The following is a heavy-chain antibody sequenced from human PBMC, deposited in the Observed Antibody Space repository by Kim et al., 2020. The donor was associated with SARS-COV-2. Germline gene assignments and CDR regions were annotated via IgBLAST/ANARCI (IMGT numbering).Heavy chain of an antibody. CDR3: ARLGLGCSSEDFDY. V-gene: IGHV3-48*03. Sequence: GGSLRLSCAASGFTFSSYEMNWVRQAPGKGLEWVSYISSSGSTIYYADSVKGRFTISRDNAKNSLYLQMNSLRAEDTAVYYCARLGLGCSSEDFDYWGQGTLVTVSS. CDR2: ISSSGSTI. D-gene: IGHD6-6*01. CDR1: GFTFSSYE. J-gene: IGHJ4*02.